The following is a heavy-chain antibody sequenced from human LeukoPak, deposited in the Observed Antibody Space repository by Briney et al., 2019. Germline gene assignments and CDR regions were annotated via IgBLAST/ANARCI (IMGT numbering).Heavy chain of an antibody. CDR1: GFTFSSYA. CDR3: AKGSGSSRPYYFDY. D-gene: IGHD6-6*01. Sequence: GGSLRLSCAASGFTFSSYAMSWVRQAPGKGLDWVSAITATGGNTYHADSLKGRFTISRDNSKNTLFLQMNSLTVEDTAVYYCAKGSGSSRPYYFDYWGQGTLVTVSS. CDR2: ITATGGNT. V-gene: IGHV3-23*01. J-gene: IGHJ4*02.